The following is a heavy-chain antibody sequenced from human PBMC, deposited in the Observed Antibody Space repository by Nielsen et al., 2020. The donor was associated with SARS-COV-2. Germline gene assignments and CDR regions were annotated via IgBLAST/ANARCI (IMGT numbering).Heavy chain of an antibody. CDR2: IDPSDSYT. V-gene: IGHV5-10-1*01. CDR3: ARLCSGSYYKDYYYMDV. CDR1: GYSFTSYW. J-gene: IGHJ6*03. Sequence: GESLKISCQGSGYSFTSYWISWVRQMPGKGLEWMGRIDPSDSYTNYSPSFQGHVTISADKSISTAYLQWSSLKASDTAMYDCARLCSGSYYKDYYYMDVWGKGTAVTVSS. D-gene: IGHD3-10*02.